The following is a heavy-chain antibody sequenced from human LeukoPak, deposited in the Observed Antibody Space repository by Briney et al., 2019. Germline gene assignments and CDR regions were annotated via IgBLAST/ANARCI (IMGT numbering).Heavy chain of an antibody. J-gene: IGHJ3*02. V-gene: IGHV3-23*01. CDR3: AKDITMIVVVIPTYDAFDI. CDR2: ITGSGGST. D-gene: IGHD3-22*01. Sequence: GGSLRLSCAASAFTFSSYAMTWVRQAPGKGLEWVSEITGSGGSTYYADSVKGRFTISRDNSRNTLYLQMNSLRAEDTAVYYCAKDITMIVVVIPTYDAFDIWGQGTMVTVSS. CDR1: AFTFSSYA.